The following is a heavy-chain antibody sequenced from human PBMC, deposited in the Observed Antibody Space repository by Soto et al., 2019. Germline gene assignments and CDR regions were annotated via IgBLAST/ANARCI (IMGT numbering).Heavy chain of an antibody. Sequence: EVQLLESGGGLVQPGGSLRLSCAASGFTFSSYAMSWVRQAPGKGLEWVSVISGTGDSTYYADSVKGRFTISRDNSKNTLYLQMNSLRAEDTAVYYWAKRGSGGWFDPWGQGTLVTVSS. J-gene: IGHJ5*02. D-gene: IGHD2-15*01. CDR2: ISGTGDST. CDR1: GFTFSSYA. CDR3: AKRGSGGWFDP. V-gene: IGHV3-23*01.